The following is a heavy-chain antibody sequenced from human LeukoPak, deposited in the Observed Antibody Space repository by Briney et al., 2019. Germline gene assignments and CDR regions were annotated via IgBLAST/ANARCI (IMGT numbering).Heavy chain of an antibody. D-gene: IGHD6-13*01. V-gene: IGHV1-46*01. CDR2: IDPSGGST. CDR1: GYTFTNYY. Sequence: ASVKVSCKASGYTFTNYYMHWVRQAPGQGLEWMGIIDPSGGSTTYAQKFQGRVTMTRDTSTSTAYMELRSLRSDDTAVYYCARDQHIAGGSQASAYWGQGTLVTVSS. CDR3: ARDQHIAGGSQASAY. J-gene: IGHJ4*02.